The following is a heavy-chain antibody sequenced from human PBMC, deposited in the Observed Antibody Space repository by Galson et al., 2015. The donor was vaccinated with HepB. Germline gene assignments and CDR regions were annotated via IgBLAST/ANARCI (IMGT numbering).Heavy chain of an antibody. CDR2: ISSSGGAI. CDR3: VKVAGQQQPTWYWYHGMDV. Sequence: SLRLSCAASGFTFGGYAMSWVRQAPGMGLEWVSSISSSGGAIFYADSVRGRFTISADKSKNSLYLQISRLRVEDTAVYYCVKVAGQQQPTWYWYHGMDVWGQGTTVTVSS. D-gene: IGHD2-8*02. CDR1: GFTFGGYA. V-gene: IGHV3-23*01. J-gene: IGHJ6*02.